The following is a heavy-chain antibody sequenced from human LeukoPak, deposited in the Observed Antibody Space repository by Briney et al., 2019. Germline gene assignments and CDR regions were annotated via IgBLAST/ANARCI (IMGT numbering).Heavy chain of an antibody. CDR1: GYTLTELS. J-gene: IGHJ4*02. Sequence: VASVKVSCKVSGYTLTELSMHWVRQAPGKGLEWMGGFDPEDGETIYAQKFQGRVTMTEDTSTDTAYMELSSLRSEDTAVYYCATGFGIVGATVDYWGQGTLATVSS. V-gene: IGHV1-24*01. CDR3: ATGFGIVGATVDY. D-gene: IGHD1-26*01. CDR2: FDPEDGET.